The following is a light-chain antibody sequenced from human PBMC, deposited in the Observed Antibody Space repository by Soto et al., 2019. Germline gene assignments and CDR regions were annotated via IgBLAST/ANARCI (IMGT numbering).Light chain of an antibody. CDR1: SSDVGGYNY. V-gene: IGLV2-14*03. J-gene: IGLJ1*01. CDR3: SSYTSSSTLYV. Sequence: QSALTQPASVSGSPGQSSTIPCTGTSSDVGGYNYVSWYQHHPGKAPKLMIYHVSNRPSGVSNRFSGSKSGNTASLSISGLQAEDEADYYCSSYTSSSTLYVFGTGTKLTVL. CDR2: HVS.